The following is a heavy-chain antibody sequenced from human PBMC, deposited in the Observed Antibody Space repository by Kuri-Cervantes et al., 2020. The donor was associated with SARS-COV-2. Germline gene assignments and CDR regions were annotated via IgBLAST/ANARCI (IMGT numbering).Heavy chain of an antibody. D-gene: IGHD3-9*01. J-gene: IGHJ6*03. CDR3: AKDPIATYYDILTGYYMDV. CDR2: IRYDGSNK. CDR1: GFSLSNYC. Sequence: GGSLRLSCVASGFSLSNYCMHWVRQAPGKGLEWVAFIRYDGSNKYYADSVKGRFTTSRDNSKNILYLQMNSLRAEDTTVYYCAKDPIATYYDILTGYYMDVWGKGATVTVSS. V-gene: IGHV3-30*02.